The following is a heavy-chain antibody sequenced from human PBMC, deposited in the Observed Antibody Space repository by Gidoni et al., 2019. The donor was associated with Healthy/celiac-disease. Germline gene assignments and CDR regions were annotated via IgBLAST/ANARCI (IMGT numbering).Heavy chain of an antibody. J-gene: IGHJ4*02. V-gene: IGHV3-23*01. CDR2: ISFSGDST. D-gene: IGHD3-10*01. CDR3: AKDKDYGSGSAEFDY. Sequence: EVQLLESGGGLVQPGGSLRLSCAASGFTFSIYAMNWVRQAPGKGLEWVSAISFSGDSTYYADSVKGRFTISRDNSKNTLYLEMSSLRAEDTAVYYCAKDKDYGSGSAEFDYWGQGSLVTVSS. CDR1: GFTFSIYA.